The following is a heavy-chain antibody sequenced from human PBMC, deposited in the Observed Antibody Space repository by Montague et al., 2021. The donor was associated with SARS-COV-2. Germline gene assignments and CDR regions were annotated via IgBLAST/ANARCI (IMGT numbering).Heavy chain of an antibody. Sequence: SETLSLTCVVYGGSFSTYYWAWIRQSPGKGLEWIGNIDHSGNTNYNPSLKSRVSISVDTSKNQFSLKLSSVTAADTAVYYCARTYYDILTGYYNRGAFDIWGQGTMVTVSS. CDR1: GGSFSTYY. CDR2: IDHSGNT. J-gene: IGHJ3*02. V-gene: IGHV4-34*01. D-gene: IGHD3-9*01. CDR3: ARTYYDILTGYYNRGAFDI.